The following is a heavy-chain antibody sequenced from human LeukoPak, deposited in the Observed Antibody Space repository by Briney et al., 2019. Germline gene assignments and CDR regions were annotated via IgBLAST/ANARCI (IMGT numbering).Heavy chain of an antibody. J-gene: IGHJ4*02. D-gene: IGHD1-14*01. CDR3: ARDAVTAY. V-gene: IGHV3-7*01. Sequence: GGSLRLSCAASGFTFSSFWMSWVRQAPGKGLEWVANIKEDGSEKYYVDSVKGRFTISRDNAKNSLFLQMNSLRTEDTAVYYCARDAVTAYWGQGTLVTVSS. CDR1: GFTFSSFW. CDR2: IKEDGSEK.